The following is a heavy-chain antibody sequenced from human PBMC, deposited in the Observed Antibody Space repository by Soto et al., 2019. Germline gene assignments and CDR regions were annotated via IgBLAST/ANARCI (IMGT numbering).Heavy chain of an antibody. CDR3: ARGRIFRGVIISQKKGFDY. Sequence: ASVKVSCKASGYTFTSYDINWVRQATGQGLEWMGWMNPNSGNTGYAQKFQGRVTMTRNTSISTAYMELSSLRSEDTAVYYCARGRIFRGVIISQKKGFDYWGQGTLVTVSS. J-gene: IGHJ4*02. CDR2: MNPNSGNT. D-gene: IGHD3-10*01. CDR1: GYTFTSYD. V-gene: IGHV1-8*01.